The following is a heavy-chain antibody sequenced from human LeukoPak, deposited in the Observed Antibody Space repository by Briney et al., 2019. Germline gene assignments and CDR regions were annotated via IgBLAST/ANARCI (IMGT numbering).Heavy chain of an antibody. Sequence: ASVKVSCKASGYTFTSYYMHWVRQAPGQGLEWMGIINPSGGSTSYAQKFQGRVTMTRDTSTSTAYMELSSLRSEDTAVYYCARGLYYDSSGYWAFDYWGQGTLVTVSS. J-gene: IGHJ4*02. CDR3: ARGLYYDSSGYWAFDY. CDR2: INPSGGST. D-gene: IGHD3-22*01. V-gene: IGHV1-46*01. CDR1: GYTFTSYY.